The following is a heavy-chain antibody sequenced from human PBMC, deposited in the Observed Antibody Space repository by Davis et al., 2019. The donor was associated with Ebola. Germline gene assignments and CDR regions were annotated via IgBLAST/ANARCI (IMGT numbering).Heavy chain of an antibody. Sequence: ASVKVSCKASGYTFTSYYMHWVRQAPGQGLEWMGIINPSGGSTSYAQKFQGRVTMTRDTSTSTVYMELSSLRSEDTAVYYCARGQKSGFWSGYQSSSFDYWGQGTLVTVSS. CDR1: GYTFTSYY. V-gene: IGHV1-46*01. J-gene: IGHJ4*02. CDR2: INPSGGST. D-gene: IGHD3-3*01. CDR3: ARGQKSGFWSGYQSSSFDY.